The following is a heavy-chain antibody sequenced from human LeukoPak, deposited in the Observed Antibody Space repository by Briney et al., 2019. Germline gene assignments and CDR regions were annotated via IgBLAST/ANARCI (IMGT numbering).Heavy chain of an antibody. CDR1: GFTFSSYA. CDR3: VILMVYALVYDY. J-gene: IGHJ4*02. CDR2: VSSNGGST. V-gene: IGHV3-64D*09. Sequence: PGGSLRLSCSASGFTFSSYAMHWVRQAPGKGLEYVSAVSSNGGSTYYADLVKGRFTISRDNSKNTLYLQMSSLRAEDTAVYYCVILMVYALVYDYWGQGTLVTVSS. D-gene: IGHD2-8*01.